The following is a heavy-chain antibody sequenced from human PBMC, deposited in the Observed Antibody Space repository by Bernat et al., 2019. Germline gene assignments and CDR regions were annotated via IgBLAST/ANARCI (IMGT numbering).Heavy chain of an antibody. CDR1: GFTFSNYG. J-gene: IGHJ4*02. Sequence: VQLVESGGGVVQPGRSLRLSCAASGFTFSNYGMDWVRQAPGKGLEWVSYISSSGTIIYYADSVKGRFTISRDNAKNSLYLQMSSLRAEDTAVYYCERDYGEYYFDHWGQGTLVTVSS. V-gene: IGHV3-48*01. D-gene: IGHD3-10*01. CDR2: ISSSGTII. CDR3: ERDYGEYYFDH.